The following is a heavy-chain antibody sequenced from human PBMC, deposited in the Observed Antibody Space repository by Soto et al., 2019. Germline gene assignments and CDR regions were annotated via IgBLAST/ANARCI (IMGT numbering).Heavy chain of an antibody. CDR2: INPSGGST. D-gene: IGHD2-21*01. V-gene: IGHV1-46*03. CDR1: GYTFTSYY. Sequence: EASVKVSCKASGYTFTSYYMHWVRQAPGQGLEWMGIINPSGGSTSYAQKFQGRVTMTRDTSTSTVYMELSSLRSEDTAVYYCAITSRIPGAFDIWGQGTMVTVSS. J-gene: IGHJ3*02. CDR3: AITSRIPGAFDI.